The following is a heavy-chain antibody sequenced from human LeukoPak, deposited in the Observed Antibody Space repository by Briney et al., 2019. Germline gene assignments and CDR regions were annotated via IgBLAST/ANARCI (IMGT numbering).Heavy chain of an antibody. J-gene: IGHJ3*02. CDR2: INSDGSST. CDR3: ASKLRNGGAFDI. V-gene: IGHV3-74*01. D-gene: IGHD4-17*01. Sequence: PGGSLRLSCAASGFTFSSYWMHWVRQAPGKGLVWVSRINSDGSSTNYADSVKGRFTISRDNAKNTLDLQMNSLRAEDTAVYYCASKLRNGGAFDIWGQGTMVTVSS. CDR1: GFTFSSYW.